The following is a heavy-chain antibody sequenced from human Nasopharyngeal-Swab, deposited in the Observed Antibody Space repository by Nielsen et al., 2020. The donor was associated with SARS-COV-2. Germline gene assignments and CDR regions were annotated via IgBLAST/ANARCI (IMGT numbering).Heavy chain of an antibody. Sequence: GESLKISCAASGFTFSSYGMHWVRQAPGKGLEWVAVISYDGSNKYYADSVKGRFTISRDNSKNTLYLQMNSLRAEDTAVYYCARDRAGSYYDFWSGYGLDYWGQGTLVTVSS. CDR1: GFTFSSYG. J-gene: IGHJ4*02. CDR3: ARDRAGSYYDFWSGYGLDY. CDR2: ISYDGSNK. V-gene: IGHV3-30*03. D-gene: IGHD3-3*01.